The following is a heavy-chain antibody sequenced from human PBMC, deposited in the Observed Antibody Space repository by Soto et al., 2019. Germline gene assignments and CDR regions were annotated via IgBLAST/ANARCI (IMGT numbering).Heavy chain of an antibody. Sequence: SQTLSLTCTVSGGSISSSSYYWGWIRQPPGKGLEWIGSIYYSGSTYYNPSLKSRVTISVDTSKNQFSLKLSSVTTADTAVYYCAGGNTLVNWFDPWGQGTLVTVSS. D-gene: IGHD6-13*01. V-gene: IGHV4-39*01. CDR3: AGGNTLVNWFDP. CDR2: IYYSGST. CDR1: GGSISSSSYY. J-gene: IGHJ5*02.